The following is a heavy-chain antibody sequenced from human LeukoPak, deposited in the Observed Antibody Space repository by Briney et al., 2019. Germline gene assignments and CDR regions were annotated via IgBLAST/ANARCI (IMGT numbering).Heavy chain of an antibody. CDR2: IYHSGST. CDR1: GGSISSGGYY. CDR3: ARVVEVPAASRGYFQH. Sequence: PSETLSLTCTVSGGSISSGGYYWSWIRQPPGKGLEWIGYIYHSGSTYYNPSLKSRDTISVDRSKNQFSLKLSSVTAADTAVYYCARVVEVPAASRGYFQHWGQGTLVTVSS. V-gene: IGHV4-30-2*01. J-gene: IGHJ1*01. D-gene: IGHD2-2*01.